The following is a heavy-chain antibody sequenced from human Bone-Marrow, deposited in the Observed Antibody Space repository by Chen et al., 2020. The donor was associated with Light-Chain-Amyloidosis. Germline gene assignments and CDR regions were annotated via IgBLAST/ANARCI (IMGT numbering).Heavy chain of an antibody. J-gene: IGHJ3*01. CDR3: TAIVGSYDTFD. CDR1: GFNFRNAW. D-gene: IGHD2-21*01. Sequence: EVQLVESGGGLVKSGGSLRLSCAASGFNFRNAWMSWVRQAPGKGLEWVGRIKSKVHGGTTDYAAPVEGRFTISRDDSRNTLYLQLDSLNTEDTAIYYCTAIVGSYDTFDFGAKGQWSSSLQ. CDR2: IKSKVHGGTT. V-gene: IGHV3-15*01.